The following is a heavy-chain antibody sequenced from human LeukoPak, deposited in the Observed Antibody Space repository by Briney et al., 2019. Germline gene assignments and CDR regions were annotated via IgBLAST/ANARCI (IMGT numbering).Heavy chain of an antibody. Sequence: SGTLSLTCTVSGGSIRRYYWSWIRQTPGKGLEWIGYIYYSGGTKYNYCLTSRVFMLLDTSRNQFSLKLTSVTAADTAVYYCACYSAPGGWGVFDYWGQGTLVTVSS. J-gene: IGHJ4*02. CDR1: GGSIRRYY. CDR2: IYYSGGT. CDR3: ACYSAPGGWGVFDY. D-gene: IGHD1-26*01. V-gene: IGHV4-59*08.